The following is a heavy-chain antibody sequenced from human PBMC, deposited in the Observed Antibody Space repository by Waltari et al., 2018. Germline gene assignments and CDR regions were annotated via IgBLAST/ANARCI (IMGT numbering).Heavy chain of an antibody. CDR3: ATQPYSSSSGGDY. Sequence: QVQLVESGGGVVQPGRSLRLSCAASGFTFSSYGMHWVRQAQGKGLEWVAVIWYDGSNKYYADSVKVRFTISRDNSKNPLYLQMNSRRAEDTAMYYCATQPYSSSSGGDYWGQGTLVTVSS. V-gene: IGHV3-33*08. CDR1: GFTFSSYG. D-gene: IGHD6-6*01. CDR2: IWYDGSNK. J-gene: IGHJ4*02.